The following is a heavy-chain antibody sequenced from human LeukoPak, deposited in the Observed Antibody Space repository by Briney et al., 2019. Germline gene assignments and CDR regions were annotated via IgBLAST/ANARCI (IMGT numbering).Heavy chain of an antibody. D-gene: IGHD3-10*01. V-gene: IGHV3-23*01. J-gene: IGHJ5*02. CDR1: GFTFSSYA. CDR2: VSGSGGST. CDR3: AKDLTRTMVRGVITS. Sequence: GGSLRLSCAASGFTFSSYAMSWVRQAPGKGLEWVSAVSGSGGSTYYADSVKGRFTISRDNSKNTLYLQMNSLRAEDTAVYYCAKDLTRTMVRGVITSWGQGTLVTVSS.